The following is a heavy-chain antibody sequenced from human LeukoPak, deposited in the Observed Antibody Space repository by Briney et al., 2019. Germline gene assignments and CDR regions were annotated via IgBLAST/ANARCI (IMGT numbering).Heavy chain of an antibody. CDR2: INSGGGT. J-gene: IGHJ4*02. CDR3: ARWVNNGGEGCYFDY. V-gene: IGHV3-66*01. D-gene: IGHD2-21*01. Sequence: GGSLRLSCAASGFTVSSNYMTWVRQAPGKGLEWVSLINSGGGTFYADSVKGRFTISRDNSKNTLYLQMNSLRAEDTAVYYRARWVNNGGEGCYFDYWGQGTLVTVSS. CDR1: GFTVSSNY.